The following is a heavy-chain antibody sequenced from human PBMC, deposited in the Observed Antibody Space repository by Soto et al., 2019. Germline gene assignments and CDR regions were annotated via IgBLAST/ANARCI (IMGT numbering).Heavy chain of an antibody. Sequence: GGSLRLSCAASGFIFSDFAMHWVRQAPGKGLEWVAEIWYDGSNEYYGDSVKGRFTISRDNSKNTLYLQLNSLRAEDTAVYYCARVPEAGRPLFDYWGQGALVTVSS. J-gene: IGHJ4*02. CDR2: IWYDGSNE. CDR3: ARVPEAGRPLFDY. D-gene: IGHD6-6*01. CDR1: GFIFSDFA. V-gene: IGHV3-33*01.